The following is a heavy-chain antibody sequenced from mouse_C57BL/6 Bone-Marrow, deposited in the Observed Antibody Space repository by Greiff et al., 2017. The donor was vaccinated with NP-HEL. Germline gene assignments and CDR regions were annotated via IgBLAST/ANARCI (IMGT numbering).Heavy chain of an antibody. J-gene: IGHJ2*01. CDR1: GYTFTSYW. Sequence: QVQLKESGAELVKPGASVKMSCKASGYTFTSYWITWVKQRPGQGLEWIGDIYPGSGSTNYNEKFKSKATLTVDTSSSTAYMQLRSLTSEDSAVYYCAREDVYINPRYFDYWGQGTTLTVPS. D-gene: IGHD2-5*01. CDR3: AREDVYINPRYFDY. V-gene: IGHV1-55*01. CDR2: IYPGSGST.